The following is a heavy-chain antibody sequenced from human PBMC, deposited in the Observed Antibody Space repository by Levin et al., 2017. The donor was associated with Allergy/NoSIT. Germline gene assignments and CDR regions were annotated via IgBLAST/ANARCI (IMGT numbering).Heavy chain of an antibody. CDR3: ASEYSSATGT. V-gene: IGHV3-7*01. D-gene: IGHD5-18*01. J-gene: IGHJ1*01. Sequence: PGGSLRLSCAASGFTFSNYWMNWVRQAPGKGLEWVANIKQDGSEKHYIDSVKGRFTISRDNAKNSLYLEINSLRVEETAVYYCASEYSSATGTWGQGTLASVSA. CDR1: GFTFSNYW. CDR2: IKQDGSEK.